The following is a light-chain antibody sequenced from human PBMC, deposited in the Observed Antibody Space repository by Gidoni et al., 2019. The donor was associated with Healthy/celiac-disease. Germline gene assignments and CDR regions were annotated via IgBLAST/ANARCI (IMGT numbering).Light chain of an antibody. Sequence: QSVLTQPPSVSGAPGQRVTMSCTGSSSNIGAGYDVPWYQPLPGTAPKLLIYGNSNRPSGVPDRFSGSKSGTSASLAITGLQAEDEADYYCQSYDSSLSGPVVFGGGTKLTVL. CDR1: SSNIGAGYD. CDR3: QSYDSSLSGPVV. V-gene: IGLV1-40*01. CDR2: GNS. J-gene: IGLJ2*01.